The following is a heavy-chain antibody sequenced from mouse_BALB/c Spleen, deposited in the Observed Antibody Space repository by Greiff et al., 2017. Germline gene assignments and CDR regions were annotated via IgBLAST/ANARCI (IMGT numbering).Heavy chain of an antibody. CDR1: GYSITSDYA. J-gene: IGHJ3*01. CDR3: ARDYGPAWFAY. D-gene: IGHD1-1*01. V-gene: IGHV3-2*02. Sequence: EVKLMESGPGLVKPSQSLSLTCTVTGYSITSDYAWNWIRQFPGNKLEWMGYISYSGSTSYNPSLKSRISITRDTSKNQFFLQLNSVTTEDTATYYCARDYGPAWFAYWGQGTLVTVSA. CDR2: ISYSGST.